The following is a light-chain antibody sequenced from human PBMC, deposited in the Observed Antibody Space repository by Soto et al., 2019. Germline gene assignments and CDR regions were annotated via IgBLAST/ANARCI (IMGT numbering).Light chain of an antibody. CDR3: QQYYSTPFIT. Sequence: DIVLTQSPDSLAVSLGERATINCKSSQSVLYSSNNKNYLAWFQQKPGQPPKLLIYWASTRESGVPDRFSGSGSGTDFTLTISSLQAEDVASYYCQQYYSTPFITFGGGTKVEIK. CDR2: WAS. V-gene: IGKV4-1*01. CDR1: QSVLYSSNNKNY. J-gene: IGKJ4*01.